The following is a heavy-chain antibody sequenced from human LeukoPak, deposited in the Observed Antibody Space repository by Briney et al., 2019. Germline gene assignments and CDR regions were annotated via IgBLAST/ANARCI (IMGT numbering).Heavy chain of an antibody. V-gene: IGHV1-24*01. CDR2: FDPEDGET. Sequence: ASVKVSCKVSGYTLTELSMHWVRQAPGKGLEWMGGFDPEDGETIYAQKFQGRVTMTEDTSTDTAYMELSSLRSEDTAVYYCATARFTMVRGDEFDYWSQGTLVTVSS. CDR1: GYTLTELS. CDR3: ATARFTMVRGDEFDY. J-gene: IGHJ4*02. D-gene: IGHD3-10*01.